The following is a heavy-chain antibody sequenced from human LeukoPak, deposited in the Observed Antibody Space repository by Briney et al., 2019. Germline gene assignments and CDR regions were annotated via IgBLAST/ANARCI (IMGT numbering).Heavy chain of an antibody. V-gene: IGHV4-39*01. CDR3: ARLDTNGPDDY. Sequence: SETLSLTCSLSGASIRGSPYSWGWIRQPPGKGLEWIGNIHFSGTTYYSPSLKGRITISVDTSRNQFSLHLMSVAAADTALYYCARLDTNGPDDYWGQGTLVTVSS. J-gene: IGHJ4*02. CDR1: GASIRGSPYS. D-gene: IGHD2-8*01. CDR2: IHFSGTT.